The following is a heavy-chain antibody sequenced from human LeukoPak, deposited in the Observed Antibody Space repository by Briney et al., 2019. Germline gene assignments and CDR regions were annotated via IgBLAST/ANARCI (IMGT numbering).Heavy chain of an antibody. J-gene: IGHJ6*02. Sequence: ASVKVSCKASGYTFTSYAMHWVRQAPGQRLEWMGWINAGNGNTKYSQKFQGRVTIARDTSASTAYMELSSLRSEDTAMYYCASADYYYYGMDVWGQGTTVTVSS. CDR3: ASADYYYYGMDV. V-gene: IGHV1-3*01. CDR1: GYTFTSYA. CDR2: INAGNGNT.